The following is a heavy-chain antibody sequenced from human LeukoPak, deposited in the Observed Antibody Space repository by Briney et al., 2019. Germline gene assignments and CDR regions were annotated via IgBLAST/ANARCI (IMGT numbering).Heavy chain of an antibody. J-gene: IGHJ6*03. D-gene: IGHD3-3*01. Sequence: SETLSLTCTVSGGSISSYYWSWIRQPPGKGLEWIGYIYYSGSTNYNPSLKSRVTISVDTSKNQSSLKLSSVTAADTAVYYCAGTYYGFWSGYYPHYYYYYMDVWGKGTTVTVSS. CDR3: AGTYYGFWSGYYPHYYYYYMDV. V-gene: IGHV4-59*01. CDR2: IYYSGST. CDR1: GGSISSYY.